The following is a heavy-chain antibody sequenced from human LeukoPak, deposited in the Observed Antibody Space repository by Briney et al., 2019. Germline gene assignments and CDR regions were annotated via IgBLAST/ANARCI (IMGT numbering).Heavy chain of an antibody. CDR3: ARDSSSSNFDY. Sequence: GGSLRLSCAVSGFTFSSYWMSWVRQAPGKGLKWVANIKQDGSEKYYVDSVKGRFTISRDNAKNSLYLQMNSLRAEDTAVYYCARDSSSSNFDYWGQGTLVTVSS. CDR2: IKQDGSEK. J-gene: IGHJ4*02. CDR1: GFTFSSYW. V-gene: IGHV3-7*01. D-gene: IGHD6-6*01.